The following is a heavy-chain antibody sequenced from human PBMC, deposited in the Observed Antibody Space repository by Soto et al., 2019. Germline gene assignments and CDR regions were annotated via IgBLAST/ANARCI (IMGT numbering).Heavy chain of an antibody. CDR2: INPNSGGT. Sequence: GASVKVSCKASGYTFTGYYMHWVRQAPGQGLEWMGWINPNSGGTNYAQKFQGWVTMTRDTSISTAYMELSRLRSDDTAVYYCARAKHDPPPDYYYYGMDVWGQGTTVTVSS. CDR3: ARAKHDPPPDYYYYGMDV. D-gene: IGHD2-21*01. J-gene: IGHJ6*02. V-gene: IGHV1-2*04. CDR1: GYTFTGYY.